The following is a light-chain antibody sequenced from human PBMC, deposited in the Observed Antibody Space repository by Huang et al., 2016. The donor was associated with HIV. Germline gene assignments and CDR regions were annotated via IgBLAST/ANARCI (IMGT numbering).Light chain of an antibody. CDR2: AAS. CDR1: QGIGGF. CDR3: QQLSTYPIT. J-gene: IGKJ5*01. V-gene: IGKV1-9*01. Sequence: IQLTQSPSSLSTFVGHRVTITCRASQGIGGFLAWYQQKPGKAPNLLIYAASTLQSGVPSRFSGSGSGTDFTLTISSLQPEDFATYYCQQLSTYPITFGQGTRLEIK.